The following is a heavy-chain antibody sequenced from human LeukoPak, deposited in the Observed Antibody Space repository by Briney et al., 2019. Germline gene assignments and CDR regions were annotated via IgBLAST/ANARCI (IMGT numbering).Heavy chain of an antibody. CDR1: GFTFSSYA. CDR3: ANAPDIVVVPAALEGVYGMDV. V-gene: IGHV3-23*01. J-gene: IGHJ6*02. CDR2: ISGSGGST. Sequence: GGSLRLSCEASGFTFSSYAMSWVRQAPGKGLEWVSAISGSGGSTYYADSVKGRFTISRDNSKNTLYLQMNSLRAEDTAVYYCANAPDIVVVPAALEGVYGMDVWGQGTTVTVSS. D-gene: IGHD2-2*01.